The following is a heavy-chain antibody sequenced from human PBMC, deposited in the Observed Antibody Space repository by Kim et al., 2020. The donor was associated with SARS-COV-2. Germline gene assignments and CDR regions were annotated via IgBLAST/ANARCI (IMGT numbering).Heavy chain of an antibody. CDR3: AKDAPPGWWNQHYYYFDY. Sequence: GGSLRLSCAASGFTFSSYGMHWVRQAPGKGLEWVAVISYDGSNKYYADSVKGRFTISRDNSKNTLYLQMNSLRAEDTAVYYCAKDAPPGWWNQHYYYFDYWGQGTLVTVSS. D-gene: IGHD2-15*01. V-gene: IGHV3-30*18. CDR1: GFTFSSYG. J-gene: IGHJ4*02. CDR2: ISYDGSNK.